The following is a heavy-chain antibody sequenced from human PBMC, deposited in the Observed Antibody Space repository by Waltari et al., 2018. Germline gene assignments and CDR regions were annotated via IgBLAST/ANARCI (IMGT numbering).Heavy chain of an antibody. Sequence: QVQLVESGGGVVQPGGSLRLSCAASGFTFSSYGMHWVRQAPGKGREWVAFIRYDGSNKYYADSVKGRFTISRDNSKNTLYLQMNSLRAEDTAVYYCAKLYDSVDYWGQGTLVTVSS. CDR2: IRYDGSNK. V-gene: IGHV3-30*02. J-gene: IGHJ4*02. D-gene: IGHD5-12*01. CDR1: GFTFSSYG. CDR3: AKLYDSVDY.